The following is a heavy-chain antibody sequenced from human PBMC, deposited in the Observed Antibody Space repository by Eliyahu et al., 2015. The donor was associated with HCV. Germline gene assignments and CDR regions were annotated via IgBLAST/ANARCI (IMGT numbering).Heavy chain of an antibody. D-gene: IGHD5-24*01. V-gene: IGHV4-38-2*02. CDR3: ARAESSRWPTGFDF. Sequence: QVQLQESGPGLLKPSETLSLTCTVSGYSISSGDYWGWIRQPPGKGLEWIGSIYHSGNTYYNPSLKSRVTISVDASKNQFSLKLSSVTATDTAVYYCARAESSRWPTGFDFWGQGTLVTVSS. CDR1: GYSISSGDY. J-gene: IGHJ4*02. CDR2: IYHSGNT.